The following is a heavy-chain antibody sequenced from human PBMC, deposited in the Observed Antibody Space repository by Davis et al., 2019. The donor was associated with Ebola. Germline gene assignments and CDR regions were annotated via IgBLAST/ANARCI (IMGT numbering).Heavy chain of an antibody. CDR1: GGSFSGYY. D-gene: IGHD2-15*01. CDR2: INHSGST. V-gene: IGHV4-34*01. J-gene: IGHJ6*02. Sequence: GSLRLSCAVYGGSFSGYYWSWIRQPPGKGLEWIGEINHSGSTNYNPSLKSRVTISVDTSKNQFSLKLSSVTAEDTAVYYCARTAGAAWGQGTTVTVSS. CDR3: ARTAGAA.